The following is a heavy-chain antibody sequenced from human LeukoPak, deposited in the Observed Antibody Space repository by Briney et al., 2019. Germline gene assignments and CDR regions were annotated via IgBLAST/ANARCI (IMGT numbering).Heavy chain of an antibody. CDR1: GGSVSSGSYY. CDR2: IYYSGST. J-gene: IGHJ6*02. D-gene: IGHD3-16*01. V-gene: IGHV4-61*01. CDR3: ARERWGSHPRNYYYYGMDV. Sequence: SETLSLTCAVSGGSVSSGSYYWSWIRQPPGKGLEWIGCIYYSGSTNYNPSLKSRVTISLDTSKNQFSLKLSSVTAADTAEYYCARERWGSHPRNYYYYGMDVWGQGTTVTVSS.